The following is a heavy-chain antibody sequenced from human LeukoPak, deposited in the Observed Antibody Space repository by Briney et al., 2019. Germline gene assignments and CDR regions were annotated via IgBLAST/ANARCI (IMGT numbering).Heavy chain of an antibody. CDR2: INPNSGGT. D-gene: IGHD3-22*01. CDR3: ARDGDYYDSSGLYGMDV. V-gene: IGHV1-2*02. CDR1: GYTFTGYY. J-gene: IGHJ6*02. Sequence: ASVKVSCKASGYTFTGYYMHWVRQAPGQGLEWMGWINPNSGGTNYAQKFQGRVTMTRDTSISTAYMELSRLRSDDTAVYYCARDGDYYDSSGLYGMDVWGQGTTVTVSS.